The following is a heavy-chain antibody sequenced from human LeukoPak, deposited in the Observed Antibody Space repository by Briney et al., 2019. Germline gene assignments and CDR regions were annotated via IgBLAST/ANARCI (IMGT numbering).Heavy chain of an antibody. CDR2: IYWDYDK. CDR1: GFSLSTSGVG. CDR3: AHTPHDFWSGYYTRDY. J-gene: IGHJ4*02. Sequence: SGPTLVNPTQTLTLTCTFSGFSLSTSGVGVGWIRQPPGKALEWLALIYWDYDKRYSPSLKSRLTITKDTSKNQVVLTMTNMDPVDTATYYCAHTPHDFWSGYYTRDYWGQGTLVTVSS. V-gene: IGHV2-5*02. D-gene: IGHD3-3*01.